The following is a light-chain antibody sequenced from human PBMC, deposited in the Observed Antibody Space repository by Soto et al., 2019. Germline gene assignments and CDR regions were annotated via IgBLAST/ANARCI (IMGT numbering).Light chain of an antibody. V-gene: IGLV2-14*01. J-gene: IGLJ2*01. CDR2: EVS. CDR3: FSYTSKSTWL. Sequence: QSALTQPASVSGSPGQSITISCTGTSSDVGGYNYVSWFQQHPGIVPKLMIYEVSNRPSGVSNRFSGSKSVNTASLTISGLQSEDEAYYYCFSYTSKSTWLFGGGTQPTVL. CDR1: SSDVGGYNY.